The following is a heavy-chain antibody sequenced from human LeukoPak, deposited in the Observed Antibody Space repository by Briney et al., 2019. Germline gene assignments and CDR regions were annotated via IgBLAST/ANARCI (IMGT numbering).Heavy chain of an antibody. D-gene: IGHD5-24*01. CDR2: CHYGGST. CDR1: GGSISSGSHY. V-gene: IGHV4-39*01. CDR3: ARHTVELATITNLAF. Sequence: PSETLSLTCTVSGGSISSGSHYWGWIRQSPGKGLEWIGSCHYGGSTHYNPSLKSRVTMSVDTSKSQFSLKVSSVTAADTAVYYCARHTVELATITNLAFWARDIVLTVSS. J-gene: IGHJ1*01.